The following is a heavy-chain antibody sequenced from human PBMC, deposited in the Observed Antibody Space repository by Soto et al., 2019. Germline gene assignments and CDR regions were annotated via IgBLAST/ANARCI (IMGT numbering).Heavy chain of an antibody. V-gene: IGHV6-1*01. CDR2: TYYRSKWYN. CDR3: ARGHIVVVPTVGWFDP. D-gene: IGHD2-2*01. Sequence: SQTLSLTCAISGDSVSSNNAAWNWIRQSPSRGLEWLGRTYYRSKWYNHYAVSVKSRITVNPDTSKNHFSLRLSSVTASDTAVYYCARGHIVVVPTVGWFDPWGQGTLVTVSS. J-gene: IGHJ5*02. CDR1: GDSVSSNNAA.